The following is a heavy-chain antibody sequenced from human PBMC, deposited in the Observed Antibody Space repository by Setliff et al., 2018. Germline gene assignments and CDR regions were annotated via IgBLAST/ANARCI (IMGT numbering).Heavy chain of an antibody. J-gene: IGHJ4*02. Sequence: ASVKVSCKTSGYSFTGYYMHWVRQAPGQGLEWMGIIHTGGGSASYAQKFQGRVTMTSDTSTSTVYMEVNIVTSDDTAIYYCAGGGLAAAGRKRVFEYWGQGTVVTSPQ. CDR2: IHTGGGSA. D-gene: IGHD6-13*01. CDR3: AGGGLAAAGRKRVFEY. CDR1: GYSFTGYY. V-gene: IGHV1-46*01.